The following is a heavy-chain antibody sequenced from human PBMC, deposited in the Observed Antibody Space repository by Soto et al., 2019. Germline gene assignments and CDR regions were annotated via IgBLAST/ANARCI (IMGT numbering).Heavy chain of an antibody. V-gene: IGHV1-3*05. Sequence: QVQLVQSGAEEKKPGASVKVSCKASGYTFTSYAMHWVRQAPGQRLEWMGWINAGNGNTKYSQKFQGRVTITRDTSASTAYMERSSLRFEDTAVYYCARDPSYYGMDVWGQGTTVTVSS. CDR1: GYTFTSYA. CDR2: INAGNGNT. CDR3: ARDPSYYGMDV. J-gene: IGHJ6*02.